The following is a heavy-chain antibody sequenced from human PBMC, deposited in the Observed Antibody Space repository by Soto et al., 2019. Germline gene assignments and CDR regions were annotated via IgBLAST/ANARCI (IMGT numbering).Heavy chain of an antibody. CDR3: ARVKDPYTLFDY. J-gene: IGHJ4*02. CDR1: GGSISSGGYY. V-gene: IGHV4-31*03. CDR2: IYYSGST. Sequence: PSETLSLTCTVSGGSISSGGYYWSWIRQHPGKGLEWIGYIYYSGSTYYNPSLKSRVTISVDTSKNQFSLKLSSVTAADTAVYYCARVKDPYTLFDYWGQGTLVTVSS.